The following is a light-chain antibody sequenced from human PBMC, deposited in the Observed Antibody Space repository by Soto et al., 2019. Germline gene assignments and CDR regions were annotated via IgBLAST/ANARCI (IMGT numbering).Light chain of an antibody. CDR1: RLGDKY. V-gene: IGLV3-1*01. J-gene: IGLJ2*01. CDR3: QAWDTSTEDVV. CDR2: QDN. Sequence: SYELTQPPSVSVSPGQTASITCSGDRLGDKYACWYQQKPGQSPVLVIYQDNKRPSGIPERFSGSNSGNTATLTISGTQAMDEADYYCQAWDTSTEDVVFGGGTQLTVL.